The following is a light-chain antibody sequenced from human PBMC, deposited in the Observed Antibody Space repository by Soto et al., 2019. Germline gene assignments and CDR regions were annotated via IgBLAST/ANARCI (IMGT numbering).Light chain of an antibody. CDR2: GVS. J-gene: IGLJ1*01. CDR1: SSDVGGYDY. Sequence: QSVLTQPRSVSGSPGRSVTISCTGTSSDVGGYDYVSWYQQHPGKAPKLMIYGVSKRPSGVPDRFSGSKSGNTASLTISGLQAEDEADYYCCSYAGSYSYVFGTGTKVTVL. V-gene: IGLV2-11*01. CDR3: CSYAGSYSYV.